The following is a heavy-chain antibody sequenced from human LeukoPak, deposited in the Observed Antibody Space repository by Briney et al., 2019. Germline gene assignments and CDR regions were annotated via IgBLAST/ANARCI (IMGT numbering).Heavy chain of an antibody. CDR1: GGSIRSYY. J-gene: IGHJ5*01. D-gene: IGHD6-6*01. CDR3: ARPALEYSSSCWFDY. V-gene: IGHV4-59*08. CDR2: IYYSGST. Sequence: SETLSLTCTVSGGSIRSYYWSWIRQPPGKGLEWIGYIYYSGSTNYNPSLKSRVTILVDTSKNQFSLKLSSVTAADTAVYYCARPALEYSSSCWFDYWGQGTLVTVSS.